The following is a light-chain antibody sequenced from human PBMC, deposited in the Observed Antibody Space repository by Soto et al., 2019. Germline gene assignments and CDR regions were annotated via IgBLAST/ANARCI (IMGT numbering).Light chain of an antibody. CDR3: QQRGDWPPIT. V-gene: IGKV3-11*01. CDR1: QSVSTF. Sequence: IMLTQSPATLSLTPGERAILSCRASQSVSTFLAWFQQKPGQPPRLLIYNASNRTTGIPARFSGSGSGTDFTLTISSLEPEDFAVYYCQQRGDWPPITFGQGTLLEVK. CDR2: NAS. J-gene: IGKJ5*01.